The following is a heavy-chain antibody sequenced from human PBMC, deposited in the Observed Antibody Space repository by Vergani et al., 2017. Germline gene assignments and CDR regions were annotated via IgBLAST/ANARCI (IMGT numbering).Heavy chain of an antibody. V-gene: IGHV3-64*01. Sequence: EVQLVESGGGLVQPGGSLRLSCAASGFTFSSYAMHWVRQAPGKGLEYVSAISSNGGSTYYANSVKGRFTISRDNSKNTLYLQMGSLRAEDMAVYYCATDRGTSYNWFDPWGQGTLVTVSS. J-gene: IGHJ5*02. CDR2: ISSNGGST. D-gene: IGHD1-26*01. CDR3: ATDRGTSYNWFDP. CDR1: GFTFSSYA.